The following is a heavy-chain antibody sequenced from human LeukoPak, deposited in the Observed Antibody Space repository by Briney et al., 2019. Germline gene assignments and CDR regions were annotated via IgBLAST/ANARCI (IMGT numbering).Heavy chain of an antibody. CDR2: ISGSGGST. V-gene: IGHV3-23*01. Sequence: GGSLRLSCAASGFTFSSYAMSWVRQAPGKGLEWVSAISGSGGSTYYADSVKGRFTISRDNSKNTLYLKMNGLRAEDTAVYYCAKGGFGYDSSDYWGQGTLVTVSS. J-gene: IGHJ4*02. CDR1: GFTFSSYA. D-gene: IGHD3-22*01. CDR3: AKGGFGYDSSDY.